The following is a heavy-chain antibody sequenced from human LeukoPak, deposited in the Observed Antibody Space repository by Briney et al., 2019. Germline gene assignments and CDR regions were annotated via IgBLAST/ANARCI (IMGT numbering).Heavy chain of an antibody. CDR3: ARTVWFGEPPGVDYYGMDV. J-gene: IGHJ6*02. D-gene: IGHD3-10*01. CDR1: GGSISSYY. Sequence: SETLSLTCTVSGGSISSYYWSWIRQSPGKGLEWIGYIYYSGSTNYNPSLKSRATISLDTSKNQFSLRLSSVTAADTAVYYCARTVWFGEPPGVDYYGMDVWGQGTTVTVSS. V-gene: IGHV4-59*01. CDR2: IYYSGST.